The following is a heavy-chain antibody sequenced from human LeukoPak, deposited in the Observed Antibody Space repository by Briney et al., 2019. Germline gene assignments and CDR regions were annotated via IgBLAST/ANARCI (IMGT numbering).Heavy chain of an antibody. Sequence: GGSLRLSCAASGFTFSSYGMHWVRQAPGKGLEWVAVISYDGSNKYYADSVKGRFTISRDNSKDTLYLQMNSLRAEDTAVYYCAREDCYYGMDVWGQGTTVTVSS. J-gene: IGHJ6*02. V-gene: IGHV3-30*03. CDR1: GFTFSSYG. CDR3: AREDCYYGMDV. CDR2: ISYDGSNK.